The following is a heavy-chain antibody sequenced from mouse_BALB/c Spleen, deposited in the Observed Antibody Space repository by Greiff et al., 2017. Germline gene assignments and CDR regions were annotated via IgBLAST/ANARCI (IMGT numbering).Heavy chain of an antibody. Sequence: QVQLQQSGAELLRPGTSVKVSCKASGYAFTNYLIEWVKQRPGQGLEGIGVINPGSGGTNYNEKFKGKATLTADKSSSTAYMQHSSLTSDDSAVFFCERSGGNYDAMDYWGQGTSVTVSS. D-gene: IGHD2-1*01. J-gene: IGHJ4*01. CDR2: INPGSGGT. CDR3: ERSGGNYDAMDY. CDR1: GYAFTNYL. V-gene: IGHV1-54*01.